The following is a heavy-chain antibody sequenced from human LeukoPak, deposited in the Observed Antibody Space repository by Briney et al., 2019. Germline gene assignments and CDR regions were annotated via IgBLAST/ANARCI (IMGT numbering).Heavy chain of an antibody. J-gene: IGHJ6*03. V-gene: IGHV3-74*01. CDR1: GFTFSSYW. CDR3: ARDDVVHPDYMDV. CDR2: INSDGSST. Sequence: GGSLRPSCAASGFTFSSYWMHWVRQAPGKGLVWVSRINSDGSSTSYADSVKGRFTISRDNAKNTLYLQMNSLRAEDTAVYYCARDDVVHPDYMDVWGKGTTVTVSS. D-gene: IGHD2-15*01.